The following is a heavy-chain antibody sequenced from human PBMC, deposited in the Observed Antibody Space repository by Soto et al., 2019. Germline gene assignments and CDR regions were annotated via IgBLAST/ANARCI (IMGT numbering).Heavy chain of an antibody. J-gene: IGHJ4*02. CDR1: GGSFSGYY. V-gene: IGHV4-34*01. CDR2: INHSGST. D-gene: IGHD6-13*01. Sequence: PSETLSLFCAVYGGSFSGYYWSWIRQPPGKGLEWIGEINHSGSTNYNPSLKSRVTISVDTSKNQFSLKLSSVTAADTAVYYCARASKWRGSSSWCLDYWGQGTLVTVS. CDR3: ARASKWRGSSSWCLDY.